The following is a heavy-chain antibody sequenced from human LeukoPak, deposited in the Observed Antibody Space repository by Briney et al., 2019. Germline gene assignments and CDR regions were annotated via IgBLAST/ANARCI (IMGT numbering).Heavy chain of an antibody. CDR1: GFTFTSYA. Sequence: PGGSLRLSCAASGFTFTSYAMSWVRQAPGKRLEWVAGVTGNGIHTWYADSVKGRFTTSRDNSKNTLSLQMSSLRVEDSAVYFCAKDTSAWWYHRAYMNVWGTGTTVTVSS. CDR2: VTGNGIHT. J-gene: IGHJ6*03. V-gene: IGHV3-23*01. CDR3: AKDTSAWWYHRAYMNV. D-gene: IGHD2-15*01.